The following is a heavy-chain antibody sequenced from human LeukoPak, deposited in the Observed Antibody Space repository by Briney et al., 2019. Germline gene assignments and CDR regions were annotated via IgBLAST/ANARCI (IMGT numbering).Heavy chain of an antibody. Sequence: ASVKVSCKASGYTFTGYYLHWVRQALGQGLEWMGWINPITGGTNYAQRFQGRVTMTRDTSISTVYMELSRLRSDDTAVYYCARPYCNSRSCHDYFDYWGQGTLVTVSS. CDR1: GYTFTGYY. D-gene: IGHD2/OR15-2a*01. CDR2: INPITGGT. V-gene: IGHV1-2*02. J-gene: IGHJ4*02. CDR3: ARPYCNSRSCHDYFDY.